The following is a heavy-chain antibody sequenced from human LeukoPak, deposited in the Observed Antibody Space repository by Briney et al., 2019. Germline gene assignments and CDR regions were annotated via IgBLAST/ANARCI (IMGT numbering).Heavy chain of an antibody. Sequence: SVKVSCKASGGTFSSYTISWVRQAPGQGLEWMGGIIPIFGTANYAQKFQGRVTITADESTSTAYMELSSLRSEDTAVYYCARGDLRFLEWLSEYYFDYWGQGTLVTVSS. J-gene: IGHJ4*02. D-gene: IGHD3-3*01. CDR3: ARGDLRFLEWLSEYYFDY. CDR2: IIPIFGTA. V-gene: IGHV1-69*13. CDR1: GGTFSSYT.